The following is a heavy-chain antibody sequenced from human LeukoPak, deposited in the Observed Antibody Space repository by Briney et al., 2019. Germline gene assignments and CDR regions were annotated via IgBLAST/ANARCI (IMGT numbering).Heavy chain of an antibody. J-gene: IGHJ4*02. D-gene: IGHD3-3*01. CDR1: GGSISNYY. CDR3: ARASKDFWSGYYYYFDY. V-gene: IGHV4-59*12. Sequence: SETLSLTCTVSGGSISNYYWSWLRQPPGKGLEWIGYIYYRGNTKYNPSLKSRVTISVDPSKNQFSLKLSSVTAADTAVYYCARASKDFWSGYYYYFDYWGQGTLVTVSS. CDR2: IYYRGNT.